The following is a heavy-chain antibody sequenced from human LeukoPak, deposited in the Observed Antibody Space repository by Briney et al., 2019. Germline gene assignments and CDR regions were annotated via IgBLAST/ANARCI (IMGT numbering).Heavy chain of an antibody. V-gene: IGHV4-59*08. CDR3: ARHTTYYYDSSGYFVNWFDP. CDR2: IYYSGST. Sequence: SETLSLTCTVSGGSISSYYWSWIRQPPGQGLEWIGYIYYSGSTNYNPSLKSRVTISVDTSKNQFSLKLSSVTAADTAVYYCARHTTYYYDSSGYFVNWFDPWGQGTLVTVSS. J-gene: IGHJ5*02. D-gene: IGHD3-22*01. CDR1: GGSISSYY.